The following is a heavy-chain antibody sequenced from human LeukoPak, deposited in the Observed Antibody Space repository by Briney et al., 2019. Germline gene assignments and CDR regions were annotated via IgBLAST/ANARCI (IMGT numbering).Heavy chain of an antibody. D-gene: IGHD3-22*01. J-gene: IGHJ4*02. V-gene: IGHV1-18*01. CDR1: GYTFTSYG. CDR3: ARVVDYYDSSGEHFDY. Sequence: ASVKVSCKASGYTFTSYGISWVRQAPGQGLEWMGWISAYNGNTNYAQKLQGRVTMTTDTSTSTAYMELRSLRSDDTAVYYCARVVDYYDSSGEHFDYWGQGTLVTVSS. CDR2: ISAYNGNT.